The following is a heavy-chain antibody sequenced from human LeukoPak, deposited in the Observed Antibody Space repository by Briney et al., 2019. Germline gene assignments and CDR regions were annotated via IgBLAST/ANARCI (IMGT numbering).Heavy chain of an antibody. CDR3: AKDGRYSESSGQFHY. CDR2: INWNSGSI. J-gene: IGHJ4*02. V-gene: IGHV3-9*01. CDR1: GFTFDDYA. D-gene: IGHD3-22*01. Sequence: GGSLRLSCAASGFTFDDYAMHWVRQAPGKGLEWVSGINWNSGSIGYADSVKGRFTISRDNAKNSLYLQMDSLRPEDTALYYCAKDGRYSESSGQFHYWGQGTLVTVSS.